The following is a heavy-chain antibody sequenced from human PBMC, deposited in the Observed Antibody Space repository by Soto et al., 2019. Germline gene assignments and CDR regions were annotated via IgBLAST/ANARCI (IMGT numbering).Heavy chain of an antibody. D-gene: IGHD3-10*01. Sequence: QVQLQESGPGLVKPSQTLSLTCTVSGGSISSGGYYWSWIRQHPGKGLEWIGYIYYSGSTYYNPSLKGRVTISVDTSKNQFSLKLSSVTAADTAVYDCARDRVVDGSGSYIDYWGQGPLVTVSS. V-gene: IGHV4-31*03. CDR2: IYYSGST. J-gene: IGHJ4*02. CDR3: ARDRVVDGSGSYIDY. CDR1: GGSISSGGYY.